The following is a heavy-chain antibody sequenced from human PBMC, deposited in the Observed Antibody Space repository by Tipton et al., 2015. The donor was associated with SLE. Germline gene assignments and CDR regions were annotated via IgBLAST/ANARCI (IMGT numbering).Heavy chain of an antibody. D-gene: IGHD1-26*01. CDR1: GFTFSNYA. V-gene: IGHV3-30*04. CDR3: GREIPAGATALDY. Sequence: RSLRLSCAASGFTFSNYAMHWVRQAPGKGLEWVAAISYDGSNKYYEDSVQGRFTISRDNAKNSLYLQMNNLRADDTALYYCGREIPAGATALDYWGQGTLVTVSS. CDR2: ISYDGSNK. J-gene: IGHJ4*02.